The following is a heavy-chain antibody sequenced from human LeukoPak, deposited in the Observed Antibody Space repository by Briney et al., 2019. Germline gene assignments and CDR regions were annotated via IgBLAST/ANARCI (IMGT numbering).Heavy chain of an antibody. J-gene: IGHJ4*02. Sequence: SETLSLTCTVSGGSISGYYWSWIRQPPGKGLEWIGYIYDSGSTKYNPSLKSRVTISADTSKNQFSLKLSSVTAADTAVYYCARDFGDYRADYWGQGTLVIVSS. CDR3: ARDFGDYRADY. V-gene: IGHV4-4*09. CDR1: GGSISGYY. CDR2: IYDSGST. D-gene: IGHD4-17*01.